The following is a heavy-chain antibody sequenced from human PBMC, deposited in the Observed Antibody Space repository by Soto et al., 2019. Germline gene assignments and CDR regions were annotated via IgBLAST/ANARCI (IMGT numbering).Heavy chain of an antibody. CDR2: IWYDGSYK. CDR3: VRVYFDSTGYYYLDY. J-gene: IGHJ4*01. D-gene: IGHD3-22*01. V-gene: IGHV3-33*01. CDR1: GFTFRSFA. Sequence: PGGSLRLSCAASGFTFRSFAMHWVRQAPGKGLEWVAVIWYDGSYKFYADSVKGRFTISRENSKNTLYLQMNSLRAEDTAVYYCVRVYFDSTGYYYLDYWGQGTLVTVSS.